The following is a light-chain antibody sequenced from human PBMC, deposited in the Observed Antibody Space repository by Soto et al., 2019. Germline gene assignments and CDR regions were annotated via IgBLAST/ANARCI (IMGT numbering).Light chain of an antibody. J-gene: IGKJ1*01. V-gene: IGKV3-20*01. CDR2: GAS. CDR1: QSISSNY. Sequence: EIVLTQSPGTLSLSPGERATLYCRASQSISSNYLAWYQQKPGQSPRLLIYGASSRATGIPDRFSGRGSGTDFTLTISRLEPEDFAVYFCQQYGTSPRTFGQGTKVDIK. CDR3: QQYGTSPRT.